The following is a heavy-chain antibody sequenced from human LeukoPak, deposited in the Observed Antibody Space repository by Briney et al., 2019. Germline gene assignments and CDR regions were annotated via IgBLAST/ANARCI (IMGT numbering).Heavy chain of an antibody. CDR3: ARGGVGDSSSLVI. D-gene: IGHD6-13*01. Sequence: SETLSLTCTVSGGSISSGGYYWSWIRQHPGKGLEWIGYIYYSGSTYYNPPLKSRVTISVDTSKNQFSLKLSSVTAADTAVYYCARGGVGDSSSLVIWGQGTMVTVSS. V-gene: IGHV4-31*03. J-gene: IGHJ3*02. CDR2: IYYSGST. CDR1: GGSISSGGYY.